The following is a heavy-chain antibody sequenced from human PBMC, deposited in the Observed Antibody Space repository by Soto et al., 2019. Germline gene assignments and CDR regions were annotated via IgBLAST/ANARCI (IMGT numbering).Heavy chain of an antibody. J-gene: IGHJ3*02. D-gene: IGHD2-15*01. CDR3: ARGVVVAAMDDAFDI. Sequence: QVQLQESGPGLVKPSQTLSLTCTVSGGSISSGGYYWSWIRQHPGKGLEWIGYIYYSGSTYYNPSLKSRVTISVDTSKNQFSLKLSSVTAADTAVYYCARGVVVAAMDDAFDIWGQGTMVTVSS. CDR2: IYYSGST. CDR1: GGSISSGGYY. V-gene: IGHV4-31*03.